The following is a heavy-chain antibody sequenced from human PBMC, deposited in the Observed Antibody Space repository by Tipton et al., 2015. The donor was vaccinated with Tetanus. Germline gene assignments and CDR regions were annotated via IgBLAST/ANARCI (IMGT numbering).Heavy chain of an antibody. Sequence: LRLSCGASGGSFGGYYWSWIRQPPGKGLEWIGEISDSGGTNYNPSLKSRVTMSIDTSKKQFSLNLTSVTAADTALYFCARGSVVITSAKCLDYWGRGTQVTVSS. CDR1: GGSFGGYY. CDR3: ARGSVVITSAKCLDY. CDR2: ISDSGGT. J-gene: IGHJ4*02. D-gene: IGHD2-2*01. V-gene: IGHV4-34*01.